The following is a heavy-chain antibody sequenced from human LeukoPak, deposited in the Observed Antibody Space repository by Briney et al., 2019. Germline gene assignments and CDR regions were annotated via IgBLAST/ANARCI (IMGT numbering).Heavy chain of an antibody. CDR1: GGSISSYY. V-gene: IGHV4-59*01. CDR2: IYYSGST. CDR3: ARGFGFRRPWFDP. D-gene: IGHD3-10*01. J-gene: IGHJ5*02. Sequence: PSETLSLTCTVSGGSISSYYWSWIRQPPGKGLEWIGYIYYSGSTNYNPSLKSRVTISVDTSKNQFSLKLSSVTAADTAVYYCARGFGFRRPWFDPWGQGTLVTVSS.